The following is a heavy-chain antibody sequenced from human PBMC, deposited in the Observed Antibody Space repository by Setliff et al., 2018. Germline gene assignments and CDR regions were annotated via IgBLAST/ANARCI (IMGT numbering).Heavy chain of an antibody. J-gene: IGHJ6*02. D-gene: IGHD3-10*01. Sequence: SETLSLTCAVSGGSISSGGYSWSWIRQPPGKGLEWIGYIYHSGSTYYNPSLKSRVTISVDRSKNQFSLKLSSVTAADTAVYYCARDSNMVRGVNSAYYXXMDVWGQGTTVTVSS. CDR3: ARDSNMVRGVNSAYYXXMDV. CDR1: GGSISSGGYS. CDR2: IYHSGST. V-gene: IGHV4-30-2*01.